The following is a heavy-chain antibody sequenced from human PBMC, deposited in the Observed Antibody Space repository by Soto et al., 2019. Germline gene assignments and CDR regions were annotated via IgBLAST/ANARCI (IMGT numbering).Heavy chain of an antibody. D-gene: IGHD4-17*01. CDR3: ARGSAYSDYDLEY. V-gene: IGHV3-23*01. CDR1: GFTFSSYA. J-gene: IGHJ4*02. Sequence: GALRLSCASSGFTFSSYAMTWVRQAPGKGLEWVSGVSGTGGSAYYADSVKGRFTISRDKSTNTLYLHMNSLRAEDTAVYYCARGSAYSDYDLEYWGQGTLVTVSS. CDR2: VSGTGGSA.